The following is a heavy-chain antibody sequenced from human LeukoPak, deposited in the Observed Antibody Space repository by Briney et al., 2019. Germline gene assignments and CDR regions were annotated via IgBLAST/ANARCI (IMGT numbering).Heavy chain of an antibody. D-gene: IGHD2-2*02. V-gene: IGHV3-7*01. CDR1: GFTFSSYW. CDR3: ARVRGGYCSGTSCYNAFDI. Sequence: PGGSLRLSCAASGFTFSSYWMDWVRQAPGKGLEWVSNIKQDGSEKYSVNTVNGRFTISRDNAQNSLYLQMNSLRGEDTAVYYCARVRGGYCSGTSCYNAFDIWGQGTMVTVSS. CDR2: IKQDGSEK. J-gene: IGHJ3*02.